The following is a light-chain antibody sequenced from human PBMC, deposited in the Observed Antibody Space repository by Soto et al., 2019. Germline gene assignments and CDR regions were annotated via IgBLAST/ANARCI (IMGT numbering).Light chain of an antibody. V-gene: IGKV3-15*01. CDR2: DAS. CDR3: QQYNNWPQT. J-gene: IGKJ1*01. CDR1: QSVSLS. Sequence: EILLTQSPATLSVSPGGRATLSCRASQSVSLSLAWYQQTPGQAPRLLIYDASTRATGIPARFSGSGSGTDFTLTISGLQSEDFEVYYCQQYNNWPQTFGQGTKVDIK.